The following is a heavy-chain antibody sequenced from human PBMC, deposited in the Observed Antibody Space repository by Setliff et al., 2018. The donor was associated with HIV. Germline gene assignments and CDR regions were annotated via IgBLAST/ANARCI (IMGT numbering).Heavy chain of an antibody. J-gene: IGHJ4*02. CDR3: ARTSRLHPFDY. D-gene: IGHD2-21*02. CDR2: VYYRGGV. V-gene: IGHV4-59*08. Sequence: SETLSLTCTVSGGLINSHYWNWISQAPGKGLEWIGCVYYRGGVTYNPSLSSRVTISVDTSKNQFSLSLSSVTAGDTAIYFCARTSRLHPFDYWGQGKLVTVSS. CDR1: GGLINSHY.